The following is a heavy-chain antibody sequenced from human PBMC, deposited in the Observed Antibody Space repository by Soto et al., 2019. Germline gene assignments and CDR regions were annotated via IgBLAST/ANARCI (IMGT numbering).Heavy chain of an antibody. V-gene: IGHV1-69*01. J-gene: IGHJ4*02. Sequence: QVQLVQSGAEVKKPGSSVKVSCKASGGTFSSYAISWVRQAPGQGLEWMGGNIPIFGTANYAQKFQGRVTITADESTSTAYMELSSLRSEDTAVYYCARGPSPITMIVVVNLFDYWGQGTLVTVSS. D-gene: IGHD3-22*01. CDR3: ARGPSPITMIVVVNLFDY. CDR1: GGTFSSYA. CDR2: NIPIFGTA.